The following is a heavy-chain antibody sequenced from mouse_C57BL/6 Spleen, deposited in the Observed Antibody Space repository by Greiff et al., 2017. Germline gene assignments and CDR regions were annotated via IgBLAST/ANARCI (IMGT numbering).Heavy chain of an antibody. CDR2: IDPETGGT. D-gene: IGHD2-3*01. Sequence: VQLQQSGAELVRPGASVTLSCKASGYTFTDYEMHWVKQTPVHGLEWIGAIDPETGGTAYNQKFKGKAILTADKSSSTAYMELRSLTSEDSAVYYCTRKDGYYYAMDYWGQGTSVTVSS. CDR1: GYTFTDYE. V-gene: IGHV1-15*01. CDR3: TRKDGYYYAMDY. J-gene: IGHJ4*01.